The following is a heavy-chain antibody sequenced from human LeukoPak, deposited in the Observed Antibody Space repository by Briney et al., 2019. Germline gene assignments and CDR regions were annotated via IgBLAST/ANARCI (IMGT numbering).Heavy chain of an antibody. D-gene: IGHD3-9*01. CDR1: GDTITELS. CDR2: FDPEHGEM. Sequence: ASVKVSCTVSGDTITELSKHWVRQAPGKGHEWMGGFDPEHGEMIYAQKLQGRVTMTEDRSTDTHYMELSSLRSEDTAVYYCATGGPWDLLKYWGQGTLVTVSS. CDR3: ATGGPWDLLKY. V-gene: IGHV1-24*01. J-gene: IGHJ4*02.